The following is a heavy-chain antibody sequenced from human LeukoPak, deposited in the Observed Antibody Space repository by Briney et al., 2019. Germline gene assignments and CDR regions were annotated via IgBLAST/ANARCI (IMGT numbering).Heavy chain of an antibody. J-gene: IGHJ4*02. Sequence: GGSLRLSCAASGFTFSSYAMSWVRQAAGKGLEWVSAISGSGGSTYYADSVKGRFTISRDNSKNTLYLQMNSLRAEDTAVYYCAFTPRFLEWLVDYWGQGTLVTVSS. CDR2: ISGSGGST. CDR1: GFTFSSYA. V-gene: IGHV3-23*01. D-gene: IGHD3-3*01. CDR3: AFTPRFLEWLVDY.